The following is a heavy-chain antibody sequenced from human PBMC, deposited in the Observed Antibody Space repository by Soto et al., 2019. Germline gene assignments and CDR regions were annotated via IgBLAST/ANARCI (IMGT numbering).Heavy chain of an antibody. Sequence: QITLKESGPTLVKPTQTLTLTCTFSAFSLSTGGVGVGWIRQPPGKALEWLALIYWDDDKRYSPSLRSRLTSTKDTSKHQVVLTLNNMDPVDTATYYCIQSRCGGDCLQSYASYYYYGMDVWGQGTTVTVSS. CDR3: IQSRCGGDCLQSYASYYYYGMDV. V-gene: IGHV2-5*02. CDR2: IYWDDDK. J-gene: IGHJ6*02. CDR1: AFSLSTGGVG. D-gene: IGHD2-21*02.